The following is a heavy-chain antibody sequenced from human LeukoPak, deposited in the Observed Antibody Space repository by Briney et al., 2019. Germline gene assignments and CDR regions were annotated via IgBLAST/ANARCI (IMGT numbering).Heavy chain of an antibody. D-gene: IGHD6-19*01. CDR2: ISYDGSNE. V-gene: IGHV3-30-3*01. J-gene: IGHJ4*02. CDR1: GFTFSIYA. Sequence: SGGSLRLSCAASGFTFSIYAIHWVRQAPGKGLEWVAVISYDGSNEYYADSVKGRFSISRDNSKNTLYLQMNSLRAEDTAVYYCARSSRGGAVAGLDYWGQGTLVTVSS. CDR3: ARSSRGGAVAGLDY.